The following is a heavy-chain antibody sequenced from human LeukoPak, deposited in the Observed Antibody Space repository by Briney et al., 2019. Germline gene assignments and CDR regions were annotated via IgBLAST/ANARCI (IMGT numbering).Heavy chain of an antibody. Sequence: GGSLRLSCAASGFTFSSYGMHSVRQAPGKGLEWVAFIRYDGSNKYYADSVKGRFTISRDNSKNTLYLQMNSLRAEDTAAYYCAKVPVNYYGSGSYFDYWGQGTLVTVSS. CDR2: IRYDGSNK. D-gene: IGHD3-10*01. CDR3: AKVPVNYYGSGSYFDY. J-gene: IGHJ4*02. CDR1: GFTFSSYG. V-gene: IGHV3-30*02.